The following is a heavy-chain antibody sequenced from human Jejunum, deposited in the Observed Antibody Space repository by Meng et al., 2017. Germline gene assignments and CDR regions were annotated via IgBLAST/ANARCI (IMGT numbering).Heavy chain of an antibody. J-gene: IGHJ6*02. V-gene: IGHV4-39*01. Sequence: QLQLQESGPGLVKPSETLSLTCSVSGASISSNSYYWGWVRQSSGKGLEWIGSFLYSGRTSYHPSLKSRVTISADTSNNQFSLKLTSVTAADTAVYYCVETKNHYTTSGSRGDYNFYGLDVWGHGTTVTVSS. D-gene: IGHD3-10*01. CDR1: GASISSNSYY. CDR3: VETKNHYTTSGSRGDYNFYGLDV. CDR2: FLYSGRT.